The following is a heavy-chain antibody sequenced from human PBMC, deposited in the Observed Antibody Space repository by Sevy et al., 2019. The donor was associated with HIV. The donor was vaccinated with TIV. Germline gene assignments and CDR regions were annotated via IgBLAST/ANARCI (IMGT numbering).Heavy chain of an antibody. CDR2: ISSGGTIT. Sequence: GGSLGLSCVVSTFTFSDYYMTWIRQAPGKGLEWISHISSGGTITSHADSVKGRFTISRDNAKNSLYLQMNSLRAEDTAVYYCARVRYNYGSYYFDYWGQGTLVTVSS. V-gene: IGHV3-11*01. CDR1: TFTFSDYY. CDR3: ARVRYNYGSYYFDY. J-gene: IGHJ4*02. D-gene: IGHD5-18*01.